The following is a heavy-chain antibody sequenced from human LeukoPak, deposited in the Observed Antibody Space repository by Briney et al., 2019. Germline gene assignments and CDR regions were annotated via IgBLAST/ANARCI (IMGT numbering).Heavy chain of an antibody. CDR2: IYHSGST. D-gene: IGHD3-22*01. V-gene: IGHV4-30-2*01. CDR3: AREDSGYFFDP. J-gene: IGHJ5*02. CDR1: GGSTSSGGYS. Sequence: SETLSLTCAVSGGSTSSGGYSWSWIRQPPGKGLEWIGYIYHSGSTYYNPSLKSRVTISVDRSKNQFSLKLSSVTAADTAVYYCAREDSGYFFDPWGQGTLVTVSS.